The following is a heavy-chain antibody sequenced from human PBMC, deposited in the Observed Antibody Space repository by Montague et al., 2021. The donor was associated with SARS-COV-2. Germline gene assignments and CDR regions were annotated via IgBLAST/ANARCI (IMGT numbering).Heavy chain of an antibody. V-gene: IGHV4-39*07. D-gene: IGHD6-13*01. CDR1: GGSISSSSYY. CDR2: IYYSGGT. J-gene: IGHJ6*02. CDR3: ARVGRQQLVRLSGMDV. Sequence: SETLSLTCTASGGSISSSSYYWGWIRQPPGKGLEWIGSIYYSGGTYYNPSLKSRVTISVDTSKNQFSLKLSSVTAADTAVYYCARVGRQQLVRLSGMDVWGQGTTVTVSS.